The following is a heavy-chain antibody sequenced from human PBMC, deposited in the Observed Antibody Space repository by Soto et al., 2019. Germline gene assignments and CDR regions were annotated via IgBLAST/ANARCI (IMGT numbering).Heavy chain of an antibody. V-gene: IGHV4-4*02. CDR3: AIDFYGGYSYGYYFDY. Sequence: QVQLQESGPGLVKPSGTLSLTCAVSGGSISSSNWWSWVRQPPRKGLEWIGEIYHSGSTNYNPSLKSRVTISVDKSKNQFTLKLSSVTAADTAVYYCAIDFYGGYSYGYYFDYWGQGTLVTVSS. D-gene: IGHD5-18*01. CDR2: IYHSGST. CDR1: GGSISSSNW. J-gene: IGHJ4*02.